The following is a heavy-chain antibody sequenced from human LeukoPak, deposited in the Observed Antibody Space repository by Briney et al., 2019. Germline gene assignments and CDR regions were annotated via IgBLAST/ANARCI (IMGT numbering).Heavy chain of an antibody. Sequence: SETLSLTCTVSGGSISSYYWSWIRQPAGKGLEWIGRIYTSGSTNYNPSLKSRVTMPADTSKNQFSLKLSSVTAADTAVYYCARDPIPYCSGGSCYSQTNWYFDLWGRGTLVTVS. D-gene: IGHD2-15*01. V-gene: IGHV4-4*07. J-gene: IGHJ2*01. CDR2: IYTSGST. CDR1: GGSISSYY. CDR3: ARDPIPYCSGGSCYSQTNWYFDL.